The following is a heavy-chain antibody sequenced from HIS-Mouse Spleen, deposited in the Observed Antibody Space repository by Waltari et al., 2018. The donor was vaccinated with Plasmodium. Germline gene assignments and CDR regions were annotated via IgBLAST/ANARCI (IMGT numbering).Heavy chain of an antibody. V-gene: IGHV1-18*01. J-gene: IGHJ4*02. D-gene: IGHD1-26*01. CDR3: ARLLPWVHGHFDY. CDR1: GYTFSGSG. CDR2: ISGYNGNT. Sequence: QVQLVQSGAEGKRPGASVKVTCKASGYTFSGSGISWVLQAPGQGLEWMGWISGYNGNTNDAQKVQGRVTMTTDTSTSTAYMELRSLRSDDTAVYYCARLLPWVHGHFDYWGQGTLVTVSS.